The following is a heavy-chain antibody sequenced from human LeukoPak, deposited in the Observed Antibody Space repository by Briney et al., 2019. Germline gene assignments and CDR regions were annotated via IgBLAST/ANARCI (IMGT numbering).Heavy chain of an antibody. D-gene: IGHD4-17*01. Sequence: ASVKVSCKASGYTFTSYGISWVRQAPGQGLEWMGWISAYNGNTNYAQKLRGRVTMTTDTSTSTAYMELRSLRSDDTAVYYCARDPDYVVSGRDRGWFDPWGQGTLVTVSS. CDR3: ARDPDYVVSGRDRGWFDP. CDR2: ISAYNGNT. CDR1: GYTFTSYG. V-gene: IGHV1-18*01. J-gene: IGHJ5*02.